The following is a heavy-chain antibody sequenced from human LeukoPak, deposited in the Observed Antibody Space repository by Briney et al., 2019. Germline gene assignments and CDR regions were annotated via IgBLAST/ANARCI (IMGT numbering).Heavy chain of an antibody. CDR2: INHSGST. V-gene: IGHV4-34*01. J-gene: IGHJ5*02. CDR3: AKAHSVVVPAAMRRNWFDP. CDR1: GGSFSGYY. Sequence: SETLSLTCAVYGGSFSGYYWSWIRQPPGKGLEWIGEINHSGSTNYNPSLKSRVTISVDTSKNQFSQKLSSVTAADTAVYYCAKAHSVVVPAAMRRNWFDPWGQGTLVTVSS. D-gene: IGHD2-2*01.